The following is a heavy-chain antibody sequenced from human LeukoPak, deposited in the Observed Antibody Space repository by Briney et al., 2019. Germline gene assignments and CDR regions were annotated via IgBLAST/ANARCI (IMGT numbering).Heavy chain of an antibody. CDR1: GGSISSGGYY. Sequence: SETLSLTCTVSGGSISSGGYYWSWIRQHPGKGLEWIGYIHYSGSTYYNPSLKSRVTISVDTSKNQFSLKLSSVTAADTAVYYCARRVQGYYDSSGYRYWYFDLWGRGTLVTVSS. V-gene: IGHV4-31*03. CDR3: ARRVQGYYDSSGYRYWYFDL. J-gene: IGHJ2*01. CDR2: IHYSGST. D-gene: IGHD3-22*01.